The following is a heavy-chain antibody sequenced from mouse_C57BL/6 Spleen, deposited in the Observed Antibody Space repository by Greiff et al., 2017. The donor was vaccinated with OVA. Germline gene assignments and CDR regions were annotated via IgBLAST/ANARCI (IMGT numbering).Heavy chain of an antibody. Sequence: DVQLQESGPGLVKPSQSLSLTCSVTGYSITSGYYWNWIRQFPGNKLEWMGYISYDGSNNYNPSLKNRISITRDTSKNQFFLKLNSVTTEDTATYYCARDPLDGYYVEYWGQGTTLTVSS. V-gene: IGHV3-6*01. J-gene: IGHJ2*01. CDR1: GYSITSGYY. CDR2: ISYDGSN. D-gene: IGHD2-3*01. CDR3: ARDPLDGYYVEY.